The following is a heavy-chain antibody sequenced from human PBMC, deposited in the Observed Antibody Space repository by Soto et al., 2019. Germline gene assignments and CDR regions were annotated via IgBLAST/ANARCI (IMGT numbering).Heavy chain of an antibody. Sequence: QVQLVQSGPDLKRPGASMKVSCKASGYTFTSYGISWVRQAPGQGLEWMAWISPLKGRTQYSQKAQGRVTLTTDTSLNTAHMEMTTLRVDDTAVYYCAMDYGDRPEYFKHWGQGTLVTVS. CDR3: AMDYGDRPEYFKH. J-gene: IGHJ1*01. CDR1: GYTFTSYG. V-gene: IGHV1-18*04. CDR2: ISPLKGRT. D-gene: IGHD4-17*01.